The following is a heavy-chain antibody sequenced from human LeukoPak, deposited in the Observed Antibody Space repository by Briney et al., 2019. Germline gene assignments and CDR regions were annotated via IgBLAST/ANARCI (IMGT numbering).Heavy chain of an antibody. CDR1: GGSISSSSYY. V-gene: IGHV4-39*07. J-gene: IGHJ4*02. CDR3: ATEAFVPPFDY. D-gene: IGHD2-21*01. CDR2: IYYSGNT. Sequence: SETLSLTCTVSGGSISSSSYYWGWIRQPPGKGLEWIGSIYYSGNTYYNPSLKSRVTMSVDTSKSHFSLKLSSVTAADTAVYYCATEAFVPPFDYWSQGTLVTVS.